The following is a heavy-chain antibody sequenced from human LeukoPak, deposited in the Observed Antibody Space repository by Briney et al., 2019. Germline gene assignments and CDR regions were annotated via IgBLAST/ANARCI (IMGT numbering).Heavy chain of an antibody. D-gene: IGHD6-19*01. CDR2: ISYDGSNK. CDR3: AKVGDSSGWEYYFDY. CDR1: GFTFSSYG. V-gene: IGHV3-30*18. Sequence: GRSLRLSCAASGFTFSSYGMHWVRQAPGKGLEWVAVISYDGSNKYYADSVKGRFTISRDNSKNTLYLQMNSLRAEDTAVYYCAKVGDSSGWEYYFDYWGQGTLVTVSS. J-gene: IGHJ4*02.